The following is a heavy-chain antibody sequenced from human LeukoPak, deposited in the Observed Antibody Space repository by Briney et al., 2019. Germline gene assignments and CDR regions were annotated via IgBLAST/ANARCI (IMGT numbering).Heavy chain of an antibody. Sequence: SETLSLTCTVSGGSISSSSYYWGWIRQPPGKGLEWIGSIYYSGSTYYNPSLKSRVTISVDTSKNQFSLKLSSVTAADTAVYYCARALRQWLTDWGQGTLATVSS. D-gene: IGHD6-19*01. CDR3: ARALRQWLTD. J-gene: IGHJ4*02. CDR1: GGSISSSSYY. CDR2: IYYSGST. V-gene: IGHV4-39*07.